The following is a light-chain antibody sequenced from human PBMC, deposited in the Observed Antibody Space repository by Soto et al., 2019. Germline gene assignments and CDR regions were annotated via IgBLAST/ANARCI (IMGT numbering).Light chain of an antibody. CDR2: EAS. CDR1: QSVSNY. CDR3: QQYSRWPRET. V-gene: IGKV3-11*01. J-gene: IGKJ3*01. Sequence: EIVLTQTPATLSVSPGDRVTLSSRASQSVSNYLTWYQQKPGQAPRLLIYEASKRATGIPARFSGSGSGTDFTLTISSLETEDFAVYFCQQYSRWPRETFGPGTKVDIK.